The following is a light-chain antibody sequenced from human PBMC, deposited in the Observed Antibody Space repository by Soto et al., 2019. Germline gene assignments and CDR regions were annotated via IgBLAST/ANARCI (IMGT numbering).Light chain of an antibody. CDR3: SSYASAITVV. V-gene: IGLV2-8*01. CDR1: SSDVGGSNF. Sequence: QSALTQPPSASGSPVQSVTISCTGTSSDVGGSNFVSWYQQYPGKAPKLMIYEVSKRPSGVPDRFSGSRSGNTASLTVSGLQTEDEADYYCSSYASAITVVFGGGTKVTVL. CDR2: EVS. J-gene: IGLJ3*02.